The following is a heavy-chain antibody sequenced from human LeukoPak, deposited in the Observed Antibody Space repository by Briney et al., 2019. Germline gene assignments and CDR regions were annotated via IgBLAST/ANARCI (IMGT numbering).Heavy chain of an antibody. D-gene: IGHD1-7*01. CDR1: GGSISSYY. V-gene: IGHV4-59*01. J-gene: IGHJ6*03. CDR3: AREGITGTTSRYYYYYMDV. CDR2: IYYSGST. Sequence: SETLSLTCTVSGGSISSYYWSWIRQPPGKGLEWIGYIYYSGSTNYNPSLKSRVTISVDTSKNQFSLKLSSVTAADTAVYYCAREGITGTTSRYYYYYMDVWGKGTTVTVSS.